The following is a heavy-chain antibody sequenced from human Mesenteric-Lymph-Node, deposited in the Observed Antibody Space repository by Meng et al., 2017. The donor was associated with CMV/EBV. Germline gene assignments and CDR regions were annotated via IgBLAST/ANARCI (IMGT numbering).Heavy chain of an antibody. CDR2: ISDYNGNT. Sequence: YTFTSDGISWVRQAPGQGLEWMGWISDYNGNTNYAQKLQGRVTMTTDTSTSTAYMELRSLRSDDTAVYYCARDRTQLRFLEWLLSSDYWGQGTLVTVSS. CDR3: ARDRTQLRFLEWLLSSDY. D-gene: IGHD3-3*01. CDR1: YTFTSDG. J-gene: IGHJ4*02. V-gene: IGHV1-18*04.